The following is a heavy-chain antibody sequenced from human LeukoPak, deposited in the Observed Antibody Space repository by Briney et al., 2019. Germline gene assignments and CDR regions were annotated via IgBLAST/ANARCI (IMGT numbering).Heavy chain of an antibody. J-gene: IGHJ4*02. CDR3: ATSEYSSGWYATDY. CDR1: GYTFTDYY. D-gene: IGHD6-19*01. Sequence: ASVKVSCKVSGYTFTDYYMHWVQQAPGKGLEWMGLVDPKDGETIYAEKLQGRVTITADTSTDTAYMELSSLRSEDTAVYYCATSEYSSGWYATDYWGQGTLVTVSS. V-gene: IGHV1-69-2*01. CDR2: VDPKDGET.